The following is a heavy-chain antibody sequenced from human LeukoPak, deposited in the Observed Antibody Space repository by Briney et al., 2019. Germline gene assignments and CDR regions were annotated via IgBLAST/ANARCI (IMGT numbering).Heavy chain of an antibody. J-gene: IGHJ4*02. D-gene: IGHD7-27*01. CDR1: GFSFSTYS. V-gene: IGHV3-48*01. Sequence: VGSLRLSCAASGFSFSTYSMNWVRQAPGKGLQWVSYISSGSSAIYYTDSVKGRFTITRDDAKNSVYLQMNSLRTEDTAVYYCGTGDPRFDYWGQGILVTVSS. CDR2: ISSGSSAI. CDR3: GTGDPRFDY.